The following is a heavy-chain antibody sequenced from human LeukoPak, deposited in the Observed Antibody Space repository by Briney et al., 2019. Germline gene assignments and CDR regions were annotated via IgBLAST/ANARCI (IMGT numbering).Heavy chain of an antibody. CDR2: ISGSGGST. CDR3: AKAIPMHYGSGSDAFDI. J-gene: IGHJ3*02. D-gene: IGHD3-10*01. V-gene: IGHV3-23*01. CDR1: GFTFSSYG. Sequence: GGTLRLSCAASGFTFSSYGMSWVRQAPGKGLEWVSAISGSGGSTYYADSVKGRFTISRDNSKNTLYLQMNSLRAEDTAVYYCAKAIPMHYGSGSDAFDIWGQGTMVTVSS.